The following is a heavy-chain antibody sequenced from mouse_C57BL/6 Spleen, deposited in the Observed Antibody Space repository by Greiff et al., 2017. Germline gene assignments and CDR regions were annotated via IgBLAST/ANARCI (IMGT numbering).Heavy chain of an antibody. CDR1: GYTFTSYW. Sequence: VQLQQPGAELVMPGASVKLSCKASGYTFTSYWMHWVTQRPGQGLEWIGEIDPSDSDTNYNHKFKGKSTLTVDKSSSTAYMHLSSLTSEDAAVYYGARSSGGWWAYWGQGTLVTVSA. CDR3: ARSSGGWWAY. J-gene: IGHJ3*01. D-gene: IGHD1-3*01. CDR2: IDPSDSDT. V-gene: IGHV1-69*01.